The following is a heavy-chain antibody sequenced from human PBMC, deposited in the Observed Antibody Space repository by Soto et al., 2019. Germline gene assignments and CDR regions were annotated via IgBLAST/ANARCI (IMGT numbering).Heavy chain of an antibody. CDR3: ARTSGDYGLSKYFQH. D-gene: IGHD4-17*01. CDR1: GGSISSGDYY. J-gene: IGHJ1*01. V-gene: IGHV4-31*01. CDR2: IYYSGTT. Sequence: QVQLQESGPGLVEPSQTMSLICTVSGGSISSGDYYWSWIRQLPGKGLEWIGYIYYSGTTFHNPSLKSAVSISVDTSKNLLSMKLSSVTAADTAMYYCARTSGDYGLSKYFQHWGQGTLVTVSS.